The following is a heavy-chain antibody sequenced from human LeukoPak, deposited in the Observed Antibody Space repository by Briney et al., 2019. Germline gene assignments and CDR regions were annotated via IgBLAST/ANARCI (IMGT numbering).Heavy chain of an antibody. D-gene: IGHD3-22*01. Sequence: PSGTLSLTCEVSGVSISSGNWWSWVRQPPGKGLEWIGQIYHSGSTNYNPPLKSRVTISVDKSKNHFSLKLSSVTAADTAVYYCARDTRSYDSSGYYFFDFWGQGTLVTVSS. J-gene: IGHJ4*02. V-gene: IGHV4-4*02. CDR1: GVSISSGNW. CDR2: IYHSGST. CDR3: ARDTRSYDSSGYYFFDF.